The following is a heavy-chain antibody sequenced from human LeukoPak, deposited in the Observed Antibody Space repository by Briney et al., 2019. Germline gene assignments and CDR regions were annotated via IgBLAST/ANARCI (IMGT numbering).Heavy chain of an antibody. D-gene: IGHD3-9*01. V-gene: IGHV3-23*01. CDR1: GFTFSSYA. CDR2: LSASGGLA. CDR3: ARDRYDILTGYEDFDY. Sequence: GGSLRLSCAASGFTFSSYAMSWVRQAPGKGLEWVSGLSASGGLAYYSDSVKGRFTISRDNSKNTLYLQMNSLRADDTAVYYCARDRYDILTGYEDFDYWGQGTLVTVSS. J-gene: IGHJ4*02.